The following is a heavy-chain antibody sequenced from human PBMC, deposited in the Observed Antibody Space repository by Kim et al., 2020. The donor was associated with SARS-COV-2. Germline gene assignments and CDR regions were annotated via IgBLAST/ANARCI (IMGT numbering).Heavy chain of an antibody. CDR3: AKVQYSSGWYYYYGMDV. D-gene: IGHD6-19*01. J-gene: IGHJ6*02. CDR2: ISYDGSNK. CDR1: GFTLSSYG. V-gene: IGHV3-30*18. Sequence: GGSLRLSCAASGFTLSSYGMHWVRQAPGKGLEWVAVISYDGSNKYYADSVKGRFTISRDNSKNTLYLQMNSLRAEDTAVYYCAKVQYSSGWYYYYGMDVWGQGTTVTVSS.